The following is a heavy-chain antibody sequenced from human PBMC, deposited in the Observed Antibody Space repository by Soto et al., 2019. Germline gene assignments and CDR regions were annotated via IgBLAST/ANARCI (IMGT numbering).Heavy chain of an antibody. Sequence: EVQLVESGGGVVRPGGSLRLSCVASGFTFDDFAMSWVRQVPGKGLEWVSGITWNGRNTGHVDSVKGRFTISRDNAKNSLYLQMNSLRAEDTAFYYCARVRAWLDGEYLGGDPFDIWGQGTMVTVSS. CDR3: ARVRAWLDGEYLGGDPFDI. V-gene: IGHV3-20*04. J-gene: IGHJ3*02. D-gene: IGHD4-17*01. CDR2: ITWNGRNT. CDR1: GFTFDDFA.